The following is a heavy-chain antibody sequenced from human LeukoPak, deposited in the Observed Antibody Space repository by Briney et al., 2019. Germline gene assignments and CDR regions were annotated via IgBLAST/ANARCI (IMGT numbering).Heavy chain of an antibody. CDR3: ARDQGIVVVPAALGYFDY. D-gene: IGHD2-2*01. CDR2: ISAYNGNT. Sequence: ASVKVSCKASGYTFTSYGISWVRQAPGQGLEWMGWISAYNGNTNHAQKLQGRVTMTTDTSTSTAYMELRSLRSDDTAVYYCARDQGIVVVPAALGYFDYWGQGTLVTVSS. J-gene: IGHJ4*02. CDR1: GYTFTSYG. V-gene: IGHV1-18*01.